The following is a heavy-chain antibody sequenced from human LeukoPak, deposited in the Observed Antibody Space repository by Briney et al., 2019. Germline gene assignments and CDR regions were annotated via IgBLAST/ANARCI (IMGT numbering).Heavy chain of an antibody. Sequence: KSSETLSLTCTVSGGSLSLYYWSWIRQPPGKGLEWIGYIYYSGSTNYNPSLKSRVTISVDTSKNQFSLKLSSVTAADTAVYYCARWMFYAIPGFDYWGQGTLVTVSS. CDR1: GGSLSLYY. D-gene: IGHD2-21*01. CDR3: ARWMFYAIPGFDY. J-gene: IGHJ4*02. CDR2: IYYSGST. V-gene: IGHV4-59*13.